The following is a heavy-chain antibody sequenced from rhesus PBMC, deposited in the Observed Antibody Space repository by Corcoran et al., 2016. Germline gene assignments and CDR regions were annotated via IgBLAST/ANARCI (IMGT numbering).Heavy chain of an antibody. D-gene: IGHD4-29*01. CDR3: ATSSVAATSVDY. Sequence: QVQLQESGPGVVKASETLSLTCAVSGGPIRSGSSFWSWLRQPPGKGLEWIGGIYSNSESTNYSPSLKSRVTISQDTSKNQFSLKLSSVTATDTAVYYCATSSVAATSVDYWGQGVLVTVSS. CDR2: IYSNSEST. J-gene: IGHJ4*01. V-gene: IGHV4S12*01. CDR1: GGPIRSGSSF.